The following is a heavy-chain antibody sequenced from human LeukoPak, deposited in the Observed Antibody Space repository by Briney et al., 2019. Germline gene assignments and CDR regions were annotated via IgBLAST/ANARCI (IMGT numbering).Heavy chain of an antibody. CDR3: ARSPNYYDSSGYYYPLN. V-gene: IGHV1-18*01. Sequence: ASVKVSCKASGYTFTSYGISWVRQAPGQGLEWMGWISAYNGNTNYAQKLRGRVTMTTDTSTSTAYMELRSLRSDDTAVYYCARSPNYYDSSGYYYPLNWGQGTLVTVSS. CDR2: ISAYNGNT. CDR1: GYTFTSYG. D-gene: IGHD3-22*01. J-gene: IGHJ4*02.